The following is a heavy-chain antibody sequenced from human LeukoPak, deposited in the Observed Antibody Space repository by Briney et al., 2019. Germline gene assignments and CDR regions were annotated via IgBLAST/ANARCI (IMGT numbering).Heavy chain of an antibody. Sequence: SETLSLTCTVSGGSISSSSYYWGWIRQPPGKGLEWIGSIYYSGSTYYNPSLKSRVTISVDTSKNQFSLKLSSVTAADTAVYYCARGDRPSFFDYWGQGTLVTVSS. J-gene: IGHJ4*02. CDR3: ARGDRPSFFDY. CDR2: IYYSGST. D-gene: IGHD1-14*01. V-gene: IGHV4-39*07. CDR1: GGSISSSSYY.